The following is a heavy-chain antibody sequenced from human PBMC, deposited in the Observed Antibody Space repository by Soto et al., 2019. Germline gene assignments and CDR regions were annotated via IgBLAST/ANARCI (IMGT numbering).Heavy chain of an antibody. J-gene: IGHJ5*02. CDR1: GGSISSGGYY. D-gene: IGHD2-15*01. CDR3: ARAGYCSGGSCYSTNWFDP. CDR2: IYYSGST. V-gene: IGHV4-31*03. Sequence: QVQLQESGPGLVKPSQTLSLTCTVSGGSISSGGYYWSWIRQHPGKGLEWIGYIYYSGSTYYNPSLKSRVTISVDTSKNQFSLKLSSVTAADTAVYYCARAGYCSGGSCYSTNWFDPWGQGTLVTVSS.